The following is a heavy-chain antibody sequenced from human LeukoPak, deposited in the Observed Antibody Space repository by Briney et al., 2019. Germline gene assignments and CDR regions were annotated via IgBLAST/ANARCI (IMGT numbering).Heavy chain of an antibody. D-gene: IGHD4-23*01. Sequence: ASVKVSCKSSGYTFTGYSMHWVRQAPGHGLEWMGWINPNSGGTNYAQKFQGRVTMTRDTSISTAYMELSRLRSDDTAVYYCARGGETTVVTPWGGYWGQGTLVTVSS. CDR1: GYTFTGYS. V-gene: IGHV1-2*02. CDR3: ARGGETTVVTPWGGY. CDR2: INPNSGGT. J-gene: IGHJ4*02.